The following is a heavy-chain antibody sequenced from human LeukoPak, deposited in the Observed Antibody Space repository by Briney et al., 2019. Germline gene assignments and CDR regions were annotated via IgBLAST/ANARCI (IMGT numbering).Heavy chain of an antibody. D-gene: IGHD3-16*01. CDR3: ERALVGEFDGFGY. V-gene: IGHV1-2*02. CDR2: INPNSGGT. Sequence: ASVKVSCKASGYTFTGYYMHWVRQAPGQGLEWMSWINPNSGGTNYAQKVQGRVTMTRDTSISTAYLELSRLRSDDTAVYYCERALVGEFDGFGYWDQGTMVIVTS. J-gene: IGHJ3*01. CDR1: GYTFTGYY.